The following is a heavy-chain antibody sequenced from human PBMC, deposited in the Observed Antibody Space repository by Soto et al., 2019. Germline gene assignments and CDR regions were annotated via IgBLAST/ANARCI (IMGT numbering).Heavy chain of an antibody. CDR2: ISGSGGST. D-gene: IGHD4-17*01. CDR1: GFTFSSYA. V-gene: IGHV3-23*01. J-gene: IGHJ4*02. CDR3: AKSYTLEVTTRGFYYFDY. Sequence: GGFLRLSCAASGFTFSSYAMSWVRQAPGKGLEWVSAISGSGGSTYYADSVKGRFTISRDNSKNTLYLQMNSLRAEDTAVYYCAKSYTLEVTTRGFYYFDYWGQGTLVTVSS.